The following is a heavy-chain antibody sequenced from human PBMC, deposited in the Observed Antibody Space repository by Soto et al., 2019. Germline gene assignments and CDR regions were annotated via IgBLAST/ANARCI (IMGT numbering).Heavy chain of an antibody. Sequence: QVQLVESGGGVVQPGRSLRLSCAASGFNFRDYAMHWVRQAPGKGLEWVAVISYDGNYEYYGDSVKGRFTISRDISKNTVYMEMNSLRAEDTALYYCEKSHQPYYGSGSYPFDIWGRGTMVTVSS. CDR1: GFNFRDYA. CDR2: ISYDGNYE. CDR3: EKSHQPYYGSGSYPFDI. D-gene: IGHD3-10*01. V-gene: IGHV3-30*18. J-gene: IGHJ3*02.